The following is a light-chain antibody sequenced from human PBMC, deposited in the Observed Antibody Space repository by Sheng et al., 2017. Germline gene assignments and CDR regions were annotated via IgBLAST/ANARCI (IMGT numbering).Light chain of an antibody. J-gene: IGKJ2*01. V-gene: IGKV1-5*03. CDR2: KAS. CDR3: QESNSFPYT. CDR1: QSISSW. Sequence: DIQMTQSPSTLSASVGDRVTITCRASQSISSWLAWYQQKPGKAPKLLIYKASSLESGVPSRFSGSGSGTEFTLTISSLQPDDFATYCCQESNSFPYTFGQGTKLEI.